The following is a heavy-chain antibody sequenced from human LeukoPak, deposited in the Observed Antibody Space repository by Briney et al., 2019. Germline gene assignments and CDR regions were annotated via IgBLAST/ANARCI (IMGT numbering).Heavy chain of an antibody. CDR1: GFTFSSYS. D-gene: IGHD1-1*01. CDR3: ARDLQRYNWNDGGYYYGMDV. V-gene: IGHV3-48*01. J-gene: IGHJ6*02. CDR2: ISSSISTI. Sequence: PGGSLRLSCAASGFTFSSYSMNWVRQAPGKGLEWVSYISSSISTIYYADSVKGRFTISRDNAKNSLYLQMNSLRAEDTAVYYCARDLQRYNWNDGGYYYGMDVWGQGTTVTVSS.